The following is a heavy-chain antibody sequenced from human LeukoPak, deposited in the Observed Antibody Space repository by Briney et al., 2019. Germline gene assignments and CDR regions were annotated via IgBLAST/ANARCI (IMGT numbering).Heavy chain of an antibody. D-gene: IGHD1-14*01. CDR3: ARGGDRRGFDY. J-gene: IGHJ4*02. V-gene: IGHV4-31*03. CDR1: GGSISNGGYY. CDR2: IYDSGTT. Sequence: SETLSLTCTVSGGSISNGGYYWSWIRQHPGKGLEWIGYIYDSGTTYYSPALQSRGTISVDTSDNKFSLKLRSLTAADTAVYYCARGGDRRGFDYWGQGTLVTVSS.